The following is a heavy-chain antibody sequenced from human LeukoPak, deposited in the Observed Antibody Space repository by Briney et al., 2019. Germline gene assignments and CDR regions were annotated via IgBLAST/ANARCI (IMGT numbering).Heavy chain of an antibody. D-gene: IGHD4-23*01. CDR1: GFTFNSYE. V-gene: IGHV3-48*03. Sequence: GGSLRLSCSASGFTFNSYEMIWVRQAPGKGLEWVSYIRSSGSTIYYADSVKGRFTISRDNAKNSLYLQMNSLRAEDTAVYYCARDFGRWYFDYWGQGTLVTVSS. J-gene: IGHJ4*02. CDR3: ARDFGRWYFDY. CDR2: IRSSGSTI.